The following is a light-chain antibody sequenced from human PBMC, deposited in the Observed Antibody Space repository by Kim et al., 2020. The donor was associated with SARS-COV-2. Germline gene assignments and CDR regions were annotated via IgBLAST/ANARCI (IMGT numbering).Light chain of an antibody. J-gene: IGKJ2*01. V-gene: IGKV3-15*01. Sequence: SVRPRERATRTGRASQSVSSNLAWYQQKPGQAPRLLIYGASTRATGIPARFSGSGSGTEFTLTISSLQSEDFAVYYCQQYNNWPQTFGQGTKLEI. CDR3: QQYNNWPQT. CDR2: GAS. CDR1: QSVSSN.